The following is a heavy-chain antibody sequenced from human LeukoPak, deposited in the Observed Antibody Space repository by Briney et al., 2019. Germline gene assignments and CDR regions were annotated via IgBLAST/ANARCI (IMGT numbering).Heavy chain of an antibody. CDR1: GFTFSSYA. CDR2: ISGSGGST. J-gene: IGHJ4*02. Sequence: PGGSLRLSCAASGFTFSSYAMSWVRQAPGKGLEWVSAISGSGGSTYYADSVKGRFTISRDNSKNTLYLQMNSLRAEDTAVYYCAKDPSYYDFLRYFDYWGQGTLVTVSS. D-gene: IGHD3-3*01. CDR3: AKDPSYYDFLRYFDY. V-gene: IGHV3-23*01.